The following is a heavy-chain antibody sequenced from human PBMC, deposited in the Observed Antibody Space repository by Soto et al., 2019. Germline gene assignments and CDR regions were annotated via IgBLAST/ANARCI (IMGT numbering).Heavy chain of an antibody. V-gene: IGHV3-73*02. CDR2: IRNKVDDYAT. J-gene: IGHJ4*02. CDR3: NAGGGDY. CDR1: GFTVSGSA. Sequence: EVQVVESGGGLVQPGGSLKLSCAVSGFTVSGSAMHWVRQASGKGLEWVGRIRNKVDDYATAYSASVEGRFSISRDDSKNSAYLQMNSLTTDDTAVYYCNAGGGDYWGQGTLVTVSS. D-gene: IGHD3-10*01.